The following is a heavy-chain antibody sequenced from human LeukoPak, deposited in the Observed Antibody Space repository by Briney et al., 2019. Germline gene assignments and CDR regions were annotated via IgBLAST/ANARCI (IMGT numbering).Heavy chain of an antibody. CDR1: GFTFSSYW. D-gene: IGHD3-3*01. J-gene: IGHJ4*02. Sequence: GGSLRLSCAASGFTFSSYWMSWVRQAPGKGLEWVANIKQDGSEKYYVDSVKGRFTISRDSAKNSLYLQINSLRAEDTAVYYCATSGSLSITIFGVVIEPFDYWGQGTLVTVSS. V-gene: IGHV3-7*01. CDR3: ATSGSLSITIFGVVIEPFDY. CDR2: IKQDGSEK.